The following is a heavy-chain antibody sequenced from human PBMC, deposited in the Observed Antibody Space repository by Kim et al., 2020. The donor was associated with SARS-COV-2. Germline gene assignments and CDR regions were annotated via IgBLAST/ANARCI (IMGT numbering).Heavy chain of an antibody. CDR2: IIPILGIA. Sequence: SVKVSCKASGGTFSSYAISWVRQAPGQGLEWMGRIIPILGIANYAQKFQGRVPITAAKSTSPAYLELTSLRFEAPAVYSCARGGFPVARGYFAYWGQGT. CDR3: ARGGFPVARGYFAY. CDR1: GGTFSSYA. V-gene: IGHV1-69*04. D-gene: IGHD3-10*01. J-gene: IGHJ4*02.